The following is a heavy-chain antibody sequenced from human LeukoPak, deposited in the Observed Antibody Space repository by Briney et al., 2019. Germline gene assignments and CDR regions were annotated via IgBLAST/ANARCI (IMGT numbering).Heavy chain of an antibody. CDR3: AKRVSYSSGSHFDY. J-gene: IGHJ4*02. CDR2: VSGSGGST. V-gene: IGHV3-23*01. CDR1: GFTFNNYP. D-gene: IGHD3-10*01. Sequence: PGGSLRLSCAASGFTFNNYPMSWVRQAPGRGLEWVAIVSGSGGSTYYADSVKGRISISRDNSKDTLYLQMNSLRAEDSAIYYCAKRVSYSSGSHFDYWGQGTLVTVSS.